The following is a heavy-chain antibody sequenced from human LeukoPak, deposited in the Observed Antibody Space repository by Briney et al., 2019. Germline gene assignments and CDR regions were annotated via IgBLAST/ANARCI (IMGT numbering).Heavy chain of an antibody. V-gene: IGHV4-31*11. CDR1: GDSISSGGYW. Sequence: SETLSLTCAVSGDSISSGGYWWSWIRQHPGKGPEWTGYISYGGKADYNPSLKSRVAISADTPKNQFSLKLSSTTAADTAVYYCARAPVATPSEFDYWGQGTLVTVSS. CDR3: ARAPVATPSEFDY. J-gene: IGHJ4*02. CDR2: ISYGGKA. D-gene: IGHD5-12*01.